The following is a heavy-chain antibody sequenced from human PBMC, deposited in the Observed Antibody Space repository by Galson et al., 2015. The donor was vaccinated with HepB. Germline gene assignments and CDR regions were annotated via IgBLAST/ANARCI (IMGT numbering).Heavy chain of an antibody. D-gene: IGHD3-22*01. CDR1: GFTFGNYA. Sequence: SLRLSCAASGFTFGNYAMSWVRQAPGKGLEWVGFIRSKAYGGTTEYAASVKGRFTISRDDSKSIAYLQMNSLKTEDTAVYYCTRGRYYDSSGYYQASIDAFDIWGQGTMVTVSS. J-gene: IGHJ3*02. CDR2: IRSKAYGGTT. CDR3: TRGRYYDSSGYYQASIDAFDI. V-gene: IGHV3-49*04.